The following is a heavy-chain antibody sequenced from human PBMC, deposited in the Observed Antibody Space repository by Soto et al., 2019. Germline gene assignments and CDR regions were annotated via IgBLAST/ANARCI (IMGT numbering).Heavy chain of an antibody. J-gene: IGHJ5*02. CDR3: AREKSDLELFNWLDP. CDR2: IDPRDSYT. D-gene: IGHD1-7*01. Sequence: PGESLKISCAASGYSFTTYWISGVRQMPGKGLEWMGAIDPRDSYTKYSPSFQGHVTISVDKSISTAYLQWNSLKASDTAIYYCAREKSDLELFNWLDPWGQGTLVTVSS. CDR1: GYSFTTYW. V-gene: IGHV5-10-1*01.